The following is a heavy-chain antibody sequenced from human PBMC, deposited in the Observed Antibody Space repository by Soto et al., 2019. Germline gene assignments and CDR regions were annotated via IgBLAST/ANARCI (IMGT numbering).Heavy chain of an antibody. CDR3: ARLSYFDTSRYFQH. Sequence: ASVKVSCKASGYTFTNYGISWVRQAPGQGLEWMGWISTCNGNTNYAQKLQGRVTMTTDTSTSTAYMELRSLRSDDAAVYYCARLSYFDTSRYFQHWGQGTLVTVSS. D-gene: IGHD3-22*01. CDR1: GYTFTNYG. CDR2: ISTCNGNT. J-gene: IGHJ1*01. V-gene: IGHV1-18*01.